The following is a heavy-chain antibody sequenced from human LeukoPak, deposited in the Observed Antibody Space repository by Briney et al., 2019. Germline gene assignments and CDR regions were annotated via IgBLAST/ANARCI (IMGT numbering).Heavy chain of an antibody. J-gene: IGHJ6*02. CDR1: GYTLTELS. V-gene: IGHV1-3*01. CDR3: ARATCSGGSCYYYGMDV. Sequence: ASVKVSCRVSGYTLTELSMHWVRQAPGQRLEWMGWINAGNGNTKYSQKFQGRVTITRDTSASTAYMELSSLRSEDTAVYYCARATCSGGSCYYYGMDVWGQGTTVTVSS. CDR2: INAGNGNT. D-gene: IGHD2-15*01.